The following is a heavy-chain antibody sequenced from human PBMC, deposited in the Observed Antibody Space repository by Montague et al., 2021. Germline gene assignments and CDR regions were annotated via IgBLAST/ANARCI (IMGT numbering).Heavy chain of an antibody. V-gene: IGHV3-23*01. Sequence: SLRLSCAASGFTISSWAMSWVRQAPGKGLECVSIINASGGKTHYADSVTGRFTISRDRSKNTLYLQMDSLRVEDTAVYFCANFRQSVAMDVWGQGTRVTVSS. CDR2: INASGGKT. CDR1: GFTISSWA. D-gene: IGHD4-11*01. J-gene: IGHJ6*02. CDR3: ANFRQSVAMDV.